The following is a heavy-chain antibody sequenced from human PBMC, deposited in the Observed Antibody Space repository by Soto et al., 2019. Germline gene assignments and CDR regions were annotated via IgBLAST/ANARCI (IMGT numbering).Heavy chain of an antibody. CDR1: GYNFRDYY. D-gene: IGHD2-2*01. Sequence: QVQLVQSGAEVKKPGASVKVSCRASGYNFRDYYLHWVRQAPGAGLEWMGSIIPNNGDTHYAQRFQGRITLTTDTSLGTAYMEIDGLTLDDTAIYFCARSGDSRNSPAGIDPWGQGALVTVSS. J-gene: IGHJ5*02. CDR2: IIPNNGDT. CDR3: ARSGDSRNSPAGIDP. V-gene: IGHV1-2*02.